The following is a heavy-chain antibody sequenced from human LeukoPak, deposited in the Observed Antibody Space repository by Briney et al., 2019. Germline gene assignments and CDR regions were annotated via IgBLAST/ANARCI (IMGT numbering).Heavy chain of an antibody. V-gene: IGHV4-59*02. J-gene: IGHJ4*02. CDR3: ARIHRYCSGGACYVLDN. CDR2: VYYSGST. CDR1: GGSVRGYY. D-gene: IGHD2-15*01. Sequence: SETLSLTCVVSGGSVRGYYWGWIRQPPGRGLEGVGYVYYSGSTNYNPSFKSRITIAVDTSRKQSSLQLSSVTAADTAVYYCARIHRYCSGGACYVLDNWGQGTLVAVSS.